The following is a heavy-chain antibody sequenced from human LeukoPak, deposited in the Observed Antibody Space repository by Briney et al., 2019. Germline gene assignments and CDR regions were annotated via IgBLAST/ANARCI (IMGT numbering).Heavy chain of an antibody. CDR1: GGSISSYY. J-gene: IGHJ4*02. D-gene: IGHD5-24*01. Sequence: SETLSLTCTVSGGSISSYYWSWIRQPPGKGLEWIGYIYYSGSTNYNPSLKSRVTISVDTSKNQFSLKLSSVTAADTAVYYCARSSTIFDHFDYWGQGTLVTVSS. CDR3: ARSSTIFDHFDY. V-gene: IGHV4-59*12. CDR2: IYYSGST.